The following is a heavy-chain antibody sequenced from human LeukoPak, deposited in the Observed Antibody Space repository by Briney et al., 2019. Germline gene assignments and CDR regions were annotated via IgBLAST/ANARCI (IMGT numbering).Heavy chain of an antibody. CDR1: GGSFSGYY. Sequence: SETLSLTCAVYGGSFSGYYWSWVRQPPGKGLEWIGEINHSGSTNYNPSLTSRVTILVDTSKTQFSLRLSSVTAADTAVYYCARSGSGMGFTFGGVINYWGQGTLVTVSS. D-gene: IGHD3-16*01. J-gene: IGHJ4*02. CDR3: ARSGSGMGFTFGGVINY. V-gene: IGHV4-34*01. CDR2: INHSGST.